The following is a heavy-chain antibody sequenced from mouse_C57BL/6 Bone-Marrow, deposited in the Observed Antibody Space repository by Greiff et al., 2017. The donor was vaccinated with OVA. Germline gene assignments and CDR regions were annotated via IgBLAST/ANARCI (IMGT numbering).Heavy chain of an antibody. D-gene: IGHD1-1*01. V-gene: IGHV5-4*01. J-gene: IGHJ4*01. CDR1: GFTFTSYS. Sequence: EVQLVESGGGLVKPGGSLKLSCAASGFTFTSYSMSWVRHTPEKRLVWVATMSDGGSYTYYPDNVKGRFTITRDNAKNNLYLQMSHLKSEDTAMYYCARDYFTPPYYYAMDYWGQGTSVTVSS. CDR2: MSDGGSYT. CDR3: ARDYFTPPYYYAMDY.